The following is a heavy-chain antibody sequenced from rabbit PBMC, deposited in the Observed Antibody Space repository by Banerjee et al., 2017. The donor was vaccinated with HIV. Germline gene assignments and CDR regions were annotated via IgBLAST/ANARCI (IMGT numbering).Heavy chain of an antibody. J-gene: IGHJ4*01. CDR1: GFSFSSGYD. Sequence: QSLEESGGDLVKPGASLTLTCKASGFSFSSGYDMCWVRQAPGKGLEWIACIDTGSSGRTSYASWAKGRFSISKTSSTTVTLQMTSLTAADTATYFCARDSSGHNLWGQGTLVTVS. CDR3: ARDSSGHNL. D-gene: IGHD4-1*01. CDR2: IDTGSSGRT. V-gene: IGHV1S40*01.